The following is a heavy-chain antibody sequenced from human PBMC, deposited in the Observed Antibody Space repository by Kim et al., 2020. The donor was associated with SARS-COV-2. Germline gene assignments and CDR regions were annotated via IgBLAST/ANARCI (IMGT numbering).Heavy chain of an antibody. CDR3: AKDRPAAGKGYYYYYGMGV. Sequence: GGSLRLSCAASGFTFSSYGMHWVRQAPGKGLEWVAVIWYDGSNKYYADSVKGRFTISRDNSKNTMYLQMNSLRAEDTAVYYCAKDRPAAGKGYYYYYGMGVWGQGTTVTVSS. V-gene: IGHV3-33*06. CDR1: GFTFSSYG. D-gene: IGHD6-13*01. CDR2: IWYDGSNK. J-gene: IGHJ6*02.